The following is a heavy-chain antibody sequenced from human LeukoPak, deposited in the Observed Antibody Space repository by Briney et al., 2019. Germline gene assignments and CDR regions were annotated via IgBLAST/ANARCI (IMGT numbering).Heavy chain of an antibody. J-gene: IGHJ4*02. CDR3: TATEYYDILTGHGGDFDY. Sequence: GGSLRLSCAASGFTFSNAWMSWVRQAPGKGLEWVGRIKSKTDGGATDYAAPVKGRFTISRDDSKNTLYLQMNSPKTEDTAVYYCTATEYYDILTGHGGDFDYWGQGTLVTVSS. D-gene: IGHD3-9*01. CDR2: IKSKTDGGAT. V-gene: IGHV3-15*01. CDR1: GFTFSNAW.